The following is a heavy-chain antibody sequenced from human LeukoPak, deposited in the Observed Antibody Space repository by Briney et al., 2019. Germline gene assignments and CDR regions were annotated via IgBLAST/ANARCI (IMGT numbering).Heavy chain of an antibody. CDR2: ISDRGPA. CDR3: ARSRQASGLLGS. J-gene: IGHJ5*01. D-gene: IGHD3-10*01. V-gene: IGHV4-4*02. CDR1: IGSISSSKW. Sequence: PSETLSLTCSVSIGSISSSKWWSWVRQSPVKGLEWIGYISDRGPAYYNPSLKSRFTISVDRPKNQFFLTVTSVTAADTAVYFCARSRQASGLLGSWGQGTLVAVSS.